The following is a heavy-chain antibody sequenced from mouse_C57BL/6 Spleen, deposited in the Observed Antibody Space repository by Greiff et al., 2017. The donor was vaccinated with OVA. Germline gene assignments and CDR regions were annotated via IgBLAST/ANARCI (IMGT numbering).Heavy chain of an antibody. J-gene: IGHJ4*01. D-gene: IGHD1-1*01. V-gene: IGHV1-80*01. CDR2: IYPGDGDT. CDR1: GYAFSSYW. CDR3: ARSHYYYGSSYVGAMDY. Sequence: QVQLKQSGAELVKPGASVKISCKASGYAFSSYWMNWVKQRPGKGLEWIGQIYPGDGDTNYNGKFKGKATLTADKSSSTAYMQLSSLTSEDSAVYFCARSHYYYGSSYVGAMDYWGQGTSVTVSS.